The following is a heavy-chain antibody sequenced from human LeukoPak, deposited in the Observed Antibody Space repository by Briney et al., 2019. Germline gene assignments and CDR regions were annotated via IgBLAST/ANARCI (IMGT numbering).Heavy chain of an antibody. V-gene: IGHV3-7*01. CDR3: ARETRYYDSSGYYRNYYYYYMDV. Sequence: GGSLRLSCAASGFTFSSYWMSWVRQAPGKGLEWVANIKQDGSEKYYVDSVKGRFTISRDNAKNSLYLQMNSLRAEDTAVYYCARETRYYDSSGYYRNYYYYYMDVWGKGTTVTVSS. D-gene: IGHD3-22*01. CDR1: GFTFSSYW. J-gene: IGHJ6*03. CDR2: IKQDGSEK.